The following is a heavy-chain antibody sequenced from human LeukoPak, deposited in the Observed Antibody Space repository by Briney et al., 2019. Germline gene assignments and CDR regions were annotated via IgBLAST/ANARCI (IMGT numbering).Heavy chain of an antibody. CDR2: IYYSGST. D-gene: IGHD2-21*01. CDR1: GGSITSSGYY. Sequence: SETLSLTCAVSGGSITSSGYYWGWIRQPPGKGLEWIGSIYYSGSTYHNPSLKSRVTISVDTSKSQFSLKLSSVTAADTAVYYCARHGRADQRHTDLWGRGTLVTVSS. V-gene: IGHV4-39*01. J-gene: IGHJ2*01. CDR3: ARHGRADQRHTDL.